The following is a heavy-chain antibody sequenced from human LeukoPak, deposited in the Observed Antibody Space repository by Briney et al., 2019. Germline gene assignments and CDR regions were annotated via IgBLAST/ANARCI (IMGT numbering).Heavy chain of an antibody. J-gene: IGHJ6*03. CDR3: ARGRVVVPAAYYYYYYYMDV. V-gene: IGHV4-34*01. Sequence: MSSETLSLTCAVYGGSFSGYYWSWLRQPPGKGLEWIGEINHSGSTNYNPSLKSRVTISVDTSKNQFSLKLSSVTGADTAVYYCARGRVVVPAAYYYYYYYMDVWGKGTTVTVSS. CDR1: GGSFSGYY. CDR2: INHSGST. D-gene: IGHD2-2*01.